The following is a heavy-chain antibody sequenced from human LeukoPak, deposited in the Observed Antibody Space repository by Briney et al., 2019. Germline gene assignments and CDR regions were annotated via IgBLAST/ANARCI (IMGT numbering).Heavy chain of an antibody. CDR1: GFTFSSYS. Sequence: GGSLRLSCAASGFTFSSYSMNWARQAPGKGLEWVSSISSSSSYIYYADSVKGRFTISRDNAKNSLYLQMNSLRAEDTAVYYCARMSGAVAGYWGQGTLVTVSS. D-gene: IGHD6-19*01. V-gene: IGHV3-21*01. CDR2: ISSSSSYI. CDR3: ARMSGAVAGY. J-gene: IGHJ4*02.